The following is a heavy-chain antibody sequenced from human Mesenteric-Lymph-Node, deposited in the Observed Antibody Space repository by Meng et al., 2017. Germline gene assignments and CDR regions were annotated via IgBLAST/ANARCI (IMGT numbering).Heavy chain of an antibody. CDR2: INPNSGGT. Sequence: ASVKVSCKASGHTFTGYYMHWVRQAPGQGLEWMGWINPNSGGTNYAQKFQGRVTMTRDTSISTAYMELSRLRSDDTAVYYCARDRSAAGGEAFDPWGQGTLVTVSS. CDR3: ARDRSAAGGEAFDP. D-gene: IGHD6-13*01. J-gene: IGHJ5*02. V-gene: IGHV1-2*02. CDR1: GHTFTGYY.